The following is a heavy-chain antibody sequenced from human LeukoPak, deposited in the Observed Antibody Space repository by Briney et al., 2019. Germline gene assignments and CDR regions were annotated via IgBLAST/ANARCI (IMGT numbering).Heavy chain of an antibody. CDR2: IKGDGSEK. V-gene: IGHV3-7*01. J-gene: IGHJ5*02. D-gene: IGHD5-24*01. CDR3: ARDEYRSRWLHP. Sequence: GGSLRLSCAASGFTFSSYWMSWVRLAPGKGLEWAANIKGDGSEKWYADSVKGRFTISRDNAQNSVHLQMNSLRAEDTAVYHCARDEYRSRWLHPWGQGTLATVTS. CDR1: GFTFSSYW.